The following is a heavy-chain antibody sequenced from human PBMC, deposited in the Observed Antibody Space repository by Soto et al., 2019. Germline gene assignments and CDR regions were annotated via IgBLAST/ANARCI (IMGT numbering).Heavy chain of an antibody. D-gene: IGHD1-26*01. CDR1: GFTFSSYG. Sequence: GGSLRLSCAASGFTFSSYGMHWVRQAPGKGLEWVAVIWYDGSNKYYADSVKGRFTISRDNSKNTLYLQMNSLRAEDTAVYYCARDLNSGSYFSDAFDIWGQGTMVTVSS. CDR3: ARDLNSGSYFSDAFDI. CDR2: IWYDGSNK. J-gene: IGHJ3*02. V-gene: IGHV3-33*01.